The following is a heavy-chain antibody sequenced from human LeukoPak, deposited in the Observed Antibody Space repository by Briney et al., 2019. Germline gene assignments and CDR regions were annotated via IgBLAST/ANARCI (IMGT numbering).Heavy chain of an antibody. V-gene: IGHV1-8*01. Sequence: ASVKVSCKASGYTFTNYDVNWVRQATGQGLEWMGWMNPTSGKAGFAQRFQGRVSMTRNIYISTAYMELSSLRSEDTAVYYCARDSFDGQGYSFYFYGMDVWGQGTTVTVSS. CDR1: GYTFTNYD. CDR2: MNPTSGKA. CDR3: ARDSFDGQGYSFYFYGMDV. D-gene: IGHD3-16*02. J-gene: IGHJ6*02.